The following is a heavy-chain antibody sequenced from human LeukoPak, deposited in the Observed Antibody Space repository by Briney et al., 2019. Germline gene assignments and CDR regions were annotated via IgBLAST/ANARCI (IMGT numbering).Heavy chain of an antibody. Sequence: ASVKVSCKASGGTFSSHAINWVRQAPSQGLEWMGWISVYNGNTNYTQKVQGRVTMTTETSTSTAYMELRSLRSDDTAVYYCARDYSRGDPDYWGQGTLVTVSS. D-gene: IGHD6-19*01. V-gene: IGHV1-18*01. CDR2: ISVYNGNT. CDR1: GGTFSSHA. CDR3: ARDYSRGDPDY. J-gene: IGHJ4*02.